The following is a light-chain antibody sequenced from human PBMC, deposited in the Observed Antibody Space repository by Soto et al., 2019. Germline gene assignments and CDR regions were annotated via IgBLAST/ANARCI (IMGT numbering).Light chain of an antibody. CDR2: GAS. CDR3: QQYKNWYT. Sequence: EIVMTQSPVTLSVSRGERATLSCRASQSVGNSLAWYQQKPGQAPRLLFHGASTRATGIPARFSGSGSGTEFTLTISSLQSEDSAVYYCQQYKNWYTFGQGTKLEIK. CDR1: QSVGNS. J-gene: IGKJ2*01. V-gene: IGKV3-15*01.